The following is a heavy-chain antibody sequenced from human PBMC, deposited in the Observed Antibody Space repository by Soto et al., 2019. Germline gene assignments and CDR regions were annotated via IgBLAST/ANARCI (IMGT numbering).Heavy chain of an antibody. CDR2: VSTSGGNT. J-gene: IGHJ4*02. CDR3: AKPGYSSSWYRNFDY. CDR1: GFTFSSYA. D-gene: IGHD6-13*01. Sequence: EVQLLESGGGLVQSGGSLRLSCGASGFTFSSYAMNWVRQAPGKGLEWVSGVSTSGGNTFYADSVKGRFTISRDNSKNTLYLHMTSLRAEDTAVYYCAKPGYSSSWYRNFDYWGQGTLVTVSS. V-gene: IGHV3-23*01.